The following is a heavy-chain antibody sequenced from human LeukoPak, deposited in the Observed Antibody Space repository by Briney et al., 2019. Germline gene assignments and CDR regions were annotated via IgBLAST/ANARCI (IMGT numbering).Heavy chain of an antibody. CDR2: INPNSGGT. CDR3: ARPIDYDILTGYWEGPGYYFDY. V-gene: IGHV1-2*02. D-gene: IGHD3-9*01. Sequence: ASVKVSCKASGYTFTGYYMHWVRQAPGQGLEWMGWINPNSGGTNFAQKFQGRVTMTRDTSISTAYMELSRLRSDDTAVYYCARPIDYDILTGYWEGPGYYFDYWGQGTLVTVSS. CDR1: GYTFTGYY. J-gene: IGHJ4*02.